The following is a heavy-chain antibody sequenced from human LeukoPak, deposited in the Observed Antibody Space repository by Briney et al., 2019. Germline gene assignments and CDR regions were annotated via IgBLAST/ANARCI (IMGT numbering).Heavy chain of an antibody. J-gene: IGHJ4*02. V-gene: IGHV4-39*01. Sequence: SETLSLTCTVCGDSISSSSYYWGWLRQPRGKGLEWIGSIYYSGSTYYHPSLKTRVTISVDTSKNQFSLKLSSVTAADTAVYYCARHSPSGWLDYWGQGTLVTVSS. CDR1: GDSISSSSYY. CDR3: ARHSPSGWLDY. CDR2: IYYSGST. D-gene: IGHD6-19*01.